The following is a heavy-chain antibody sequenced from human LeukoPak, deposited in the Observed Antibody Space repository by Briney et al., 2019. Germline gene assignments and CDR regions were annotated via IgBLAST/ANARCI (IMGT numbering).Heavy chain of an antibody. CDR2: ISDSGSIT. CDR3: AKDARRTSGWYFFDY. CDR1: GSAFSNQA. J-gene: IGHJ4*02. V-gene: IGHV3-23*01. D-gene: IGHD6-19*01. Sequence: GGSLRLSCAASGSAFSNQAMGWVRQAPGKGLEWVSVISDSGSITYYADSVKGRFTISRDNSKNTLFLQMSSLRAEDTAVYYCAKDARRTSGWYFFDYWGQGTLVTVSS.